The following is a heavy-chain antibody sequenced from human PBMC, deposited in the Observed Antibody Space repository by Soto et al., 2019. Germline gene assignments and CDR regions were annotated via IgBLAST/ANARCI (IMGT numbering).Heavy chain of an antibody. CDR1: GFTFSSYA. D-gene: IGHD1-7*01. V-gene: IGHV3-23*01. J-gene: IGHJ3*02. CDR3: AKCIQLNWNYDAFHI. CDR2: ITASGGTT. Sequence: EVKLLESGGGLVQPGGSLRLSCAASGFTFSSYAMSWVRQAPGKGLEWVSHITASGGTTYYADSVKGRFTISRDSSRNTLYLPMNSLSAEDTALYYCAKCIQLNWNYDAFHIWGQGTMVPVSS.